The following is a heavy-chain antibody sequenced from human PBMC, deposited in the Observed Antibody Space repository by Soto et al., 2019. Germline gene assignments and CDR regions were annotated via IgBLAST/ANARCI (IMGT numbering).Heavy chain of an antibody. CDR1: GGTFSSYA. J-gene: IGHJ4*02. D-gene: IGHD1-26*01. CDR3: ARGVTDMGAFDY. V-gene: IGHV1-69*13. CDR2: IIPIFGTA. Sequence: ASVKVSCKASGGTFSSYAISWVRQAPGQGLEWMGGIIPIFGTANYAQKFQGRVTITADESTSTAYMELSSLRSEDTAVYYCARGVTDMGAFDYWGQGTLVTVSS.